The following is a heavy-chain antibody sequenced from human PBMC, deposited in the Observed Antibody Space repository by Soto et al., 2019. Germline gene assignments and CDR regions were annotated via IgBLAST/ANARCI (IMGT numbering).Heavy chain of an antibody. Sequence: EVRLVESGGGLVKPGGSLRLSCAASGFTFNKYSMNWVRQAPGKGLEWVSSITSKTGDQYYADAVKGRFIISRDNTNNSLALQVTSRRDEDTAVYYCARDLMPNDRGLGDLAYWGQGTLVTVSS. CDR2: ITSKTGDQ. CDR1: GFTFNKYS. J-gene: IGHJ4*02. V-gene: IGHV3-21*02. CDR3: ARDLMPNDRGLGDLAY. D-gene: IGHD3-22*01.